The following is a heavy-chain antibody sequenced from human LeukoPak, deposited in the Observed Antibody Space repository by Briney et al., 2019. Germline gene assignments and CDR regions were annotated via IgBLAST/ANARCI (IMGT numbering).Heavy chain of an antibody. CDR2: IYSGGST. CDR3: ARDFLHLGG. D-gene: IGHD3-16*01. CDR1: AFSVGSNY. J-gene: IGHJ3*01. V-gene: IGHV3-66*01. Sequence: GGSLRLSCAASAFSVGSNYMTWVRQAPGKGLEWVSLIYSGGSTYYADSVKGRFTISRDNSKNTLYLQMNSLRAEDTAVYYCARDFLHLGGWGQGTMVTVSS.